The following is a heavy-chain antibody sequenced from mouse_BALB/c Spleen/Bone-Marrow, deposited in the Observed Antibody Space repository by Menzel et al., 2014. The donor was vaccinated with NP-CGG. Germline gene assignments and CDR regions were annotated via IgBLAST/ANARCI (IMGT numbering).Heavy chain of an antibody. D-gene: IGHD2-4*01. CDR3: ASMITTAWFAY. V-gene: IGHV2-9*02. J-gene: IGHJ3*01. CDR1: GFSLTSYG. Sequence: VMLVESGPGLVAPSQSLSITCTVSGFSLTSYGVHWVRQPPGKGLESLGVIWAGGSTNYNSALMSRLSISKDNSKSQVFLKMNSLQTDDTAMYYCASMITTAWFAYWGQGTLVTVSA. CDR2: IWAGGST.